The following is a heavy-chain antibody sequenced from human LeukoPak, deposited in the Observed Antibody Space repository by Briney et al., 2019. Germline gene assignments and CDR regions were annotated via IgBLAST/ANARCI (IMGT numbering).Heavy chain of an antibody. CDR3: ARDSLPRVFLPGGYFQH. Sequence: GGSLRLSCAASGFTSSSYALNWVRQAPGKGLEWVATVSGSGDRMYHADSVKGRFTISRDNSKNTLYLQMNSLRAEETAVYYCARDSLPRVFLPGGYFQHWGQGTLVTVSS. D-gene: IGHD3-10*01. V-gene: IGHV3-23*01. CDR1: GFTSSSYA. J-gene: IGHJ1*01. CDR2: VSGSGDRM.